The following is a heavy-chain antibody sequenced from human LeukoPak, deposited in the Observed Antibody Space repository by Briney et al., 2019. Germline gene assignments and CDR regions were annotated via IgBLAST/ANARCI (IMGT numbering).Heavy chain of an antibody. Sequence: GASVKVSCKASGYTFTSYGISWVRQAPGQGLEWMGWISAYNGNTNYAQKLQGRVTMTTDTSTSTAYMELRSLRSDDTAVYYCARDLPRLRGYCSSTSCYYYFDYWGQGTLVTVSS. V-gene: IGHV1-18*01. D-gene: IGHD2-2*01. CDR3: ARDLPRLRGYCSSTSCYYYFDY. CDR1: GYTFTSYG. CDR2: ISAYNGNT. J-gene: IGHJ4*02.